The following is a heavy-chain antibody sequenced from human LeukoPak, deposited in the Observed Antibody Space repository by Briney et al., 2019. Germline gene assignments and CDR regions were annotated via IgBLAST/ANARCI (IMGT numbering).Heavy chain of an antibody. D-gene: IGHD2-15*01. CDR1: GGSISSYY. CDR2: IYYSGST. J-gene: IGHJ4*02. V-gene: IGHV4-59*01. CDR3: ARTYCSGGSCYFVY. Sequence: PSETLSHTCTVSGGSISSYYWSWIRQPPGKGLEWIGYIYYSGSTNYNPSLKSRVTISVDTSKNQFSLKLSSVTAADTAVYYCARTYCSGGSCYFVYWGQGTLVTVSS.